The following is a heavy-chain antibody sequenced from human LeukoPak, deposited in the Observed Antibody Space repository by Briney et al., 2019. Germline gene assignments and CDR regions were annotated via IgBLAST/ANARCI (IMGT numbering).Heavy chain of an antibody. CDR1: GFTFSSYS. D-gene: IGHD6-13*01. CDR3: ARGPGIAAAEGWFDP. J-gene: IGHJ5*02. CDR2: ISSSSSTM. Sequence: GGSLRLSCAASGFTFSSYSMNWVRQAPGKGLEWVSYISSSSSTMYYADSVKGRFTISRDNAKNSLYLQMNSLRAEDTAVYYCARGPGIAAAEGWFDPWGQGTLVTVSS. V-gene: IGHV3-48*04.